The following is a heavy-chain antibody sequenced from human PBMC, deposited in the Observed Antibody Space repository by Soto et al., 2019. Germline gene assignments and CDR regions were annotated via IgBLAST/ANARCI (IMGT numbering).Heavy chain of an antibody. CDR3: ARDRDYYDSSGHRLFDY. D-gene: IGHD3-22*01. V-gene: IGHV3-30-3*01. CDR2: ISYDGSNK. CDR1: GFTFSSYA. Sequence: GGSLRLSCAASGFTFSSYAMHWVRQAPGKGLEWVAVISYDGSNKYYADSVKGRFTISRDNSKNTLYLQMNSLRAEDTAVYYCARDRDYYDSSGHRLFDYWGQGTLVTVSS. J-gene: IGHJ4*02.